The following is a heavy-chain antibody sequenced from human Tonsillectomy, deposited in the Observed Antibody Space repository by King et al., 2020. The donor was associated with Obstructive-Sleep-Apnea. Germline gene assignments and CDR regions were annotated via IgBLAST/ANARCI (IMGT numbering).Heavy chain of an antibody. CDR2: ISGYNGET. J-gene: IGHJ5*02. CDR3: ARDFYDSSGYLYDCFDP. D-gene: IGHD3-22*01. Sequence: QLVQSGAEVKKPGASVKVSCKASGYTFTTYGISWVRQAPGQGLEWMGWISGYNGETNYAGKVQGRVTMTTDTSTSTVYMELRSLRSDDTAVYFCARDFYDSSGYLYDCFDPWGQGTLVTVSS. CDR1: GYTFTTYG. V-gene: IGHV1-18*01.